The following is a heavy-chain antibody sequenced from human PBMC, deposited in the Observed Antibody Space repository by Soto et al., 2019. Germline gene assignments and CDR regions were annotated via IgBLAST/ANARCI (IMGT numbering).Heavy chain of an antibody. Sequence: QVQLVESGGGVVQPGRSLRLSCAASGFTFSSYAMHWVRQAPGKGLEWVAVISYDGSNKYYADSVKGRFIISRDNSKNTLYLQMNSLRAEDTAVYYCSSLYRSYYFDYWGQGTLVTVSS. CDR2: ISYDGSNK. D-gene: IGHD3-16*01. CDR1: GFTFSSYA. CDR3: SSLYRSYYFDY. J-gene: IGHJ4*02. V-gene: IGHV3-30-3*01.